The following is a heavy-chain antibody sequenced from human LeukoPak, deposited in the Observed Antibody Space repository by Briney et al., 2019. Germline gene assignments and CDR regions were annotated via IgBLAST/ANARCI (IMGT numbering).Heavy chain of an antibody. D-gene: IGHD2-21*02. J-gene: IGHJ4*02. CDR2: ISSNGGST. CDR1: GFTFSNYA. V-gene: IGHV3-64*01. Sequence: GGSLRLSCAASGFTFSNYAMHWVRQAPGKGLEYVSGISSNGGSTFYASSVKGRFTISRDNSKNTLYLQMNSLRAEDTAVYYCATKGGGDLRYYFDYWGQGTLVTVSS. CDR3: ATKGGGDLRYYFDY.